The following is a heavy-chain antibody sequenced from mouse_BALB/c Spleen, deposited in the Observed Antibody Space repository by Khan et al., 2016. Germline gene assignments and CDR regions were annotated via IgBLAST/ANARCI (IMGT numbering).Heavy chain of an antibody. Sequence: QVQLQQSGPSLVQPSQSLSISCTVSGFSLTSYGVHWVRQSPGKGLEWLGVIWRGGYTDYTTPFMSRLSITRDNSKSPVFFKMNSLQTDDTAVDDCAREGGNWYFEGWGAGTTGTVSA. CDR1: GFSLTSYG. CDR2: IWRGGYT. J-gene: IGHJ1*01. CDR3: AREGGNWYFEG. V-gene: IGHV2-5-1*01.